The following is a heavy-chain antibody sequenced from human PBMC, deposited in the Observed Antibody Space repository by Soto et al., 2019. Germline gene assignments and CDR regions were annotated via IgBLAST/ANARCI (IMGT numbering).Heavy chain of an antibody. Sequence: QITLKESGPTLVKPTQTLTLTCTVSGFSLSSNGVGVGWIRQPPGKALEWLAIIYWDDDKRYSPSLKTRLTITKDTSKNQVVLTVTDIDLVDTATYYCAHRRARNDIAAFDYWGQGTLVTVSS. CDR2: IYWDDDK. D-gene: IGHD6-25*01. V-gene: IGHV2-5*02. J-gene: IGHJ4*02. CDR1: GFSLSSNGVG. CDR3: AHRRARNDIAAFDY.